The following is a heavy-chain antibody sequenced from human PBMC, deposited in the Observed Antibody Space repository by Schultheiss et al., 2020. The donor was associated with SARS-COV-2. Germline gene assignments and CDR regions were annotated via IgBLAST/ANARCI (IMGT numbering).Heavy chain of an antibody. J-gene: IGHJ6*02. D-gene: IGHD3-10*01. Sequence: GESLKISCAASGFTFSSYAMSWVRQAPGKGLEWVSAISGSGGSTYYADSVKGRFTISRDNSKNTLYLQMNSLRAEDTAVYYCAREGFYYGSGSYYGMDVWGQGTTVTVSS. CDR3: AREGFYYGSGSYYGMDV. V-gene: IGHV3-23*01. CDR2: ISGSGGST. CDR1: GFTFSSYA.